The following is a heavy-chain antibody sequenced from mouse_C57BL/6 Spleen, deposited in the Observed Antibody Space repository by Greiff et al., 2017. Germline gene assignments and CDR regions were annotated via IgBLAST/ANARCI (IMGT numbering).Heavy chain of an antibody. J-gene: IGHJ2*01. CDR2: ISDGGSYT. CDR3: SREITALLVFAY. Sequence: EVQLMESGGGLVQPAGSLKLSCPASGFTFSSYAMSCVRQTPEKRLEWVATISDGGSYTYYPANVKGRFTISKDNIKNNLYLQMSRLNSEDTAVFYCSREITALLVFAYRGSCTLRTASS. D-gene: IGHD1-1*01. CDR1: GFTFSSYA. V-gene: IGHV5-4*01.